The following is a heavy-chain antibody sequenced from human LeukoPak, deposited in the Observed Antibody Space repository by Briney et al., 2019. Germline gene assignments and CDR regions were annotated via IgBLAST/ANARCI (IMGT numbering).Heavy chain of an antibody. CDR1: GFTFSNAW. CDR3: TTRIAVARYYFDY. V-gene: IGHV3-15*01. Sequence: GGSPRLSCAASGFTFSNAWMSWVRQAPGKGLEWVGRIKSKTDGGTTDYAAPVKGRFTISRDDSKNTLYLQMNSLKTEDTAVYYCTTRIAVARYYFDYWGQGTLVTVSS. D-gene: IGHD6-19*01. CDR2: IKSKTDGGTT. J-gene: IGHJ4*02.